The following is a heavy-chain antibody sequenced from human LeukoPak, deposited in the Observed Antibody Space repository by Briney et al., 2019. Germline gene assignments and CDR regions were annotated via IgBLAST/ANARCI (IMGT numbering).Heavy chain of an antibody. CDR1: GGSISSSSYS. J-gene: IGHJ4*02. CDR2: VSHSGSI. CDR3: WAIVTTIKLDF. Sequence: SETLSLTCTVSGGSISSSSYSWGWIRQPPGKGLEWIGSVSHSGSINYDPSLKNRVTISVDTSKNQFSLKLSSVTAADTAVHYCWAIVTTIKLDFWGQGTLVTVSS. V-gene: IGHV4-39*01. D-gene: IGHD5-12*01.